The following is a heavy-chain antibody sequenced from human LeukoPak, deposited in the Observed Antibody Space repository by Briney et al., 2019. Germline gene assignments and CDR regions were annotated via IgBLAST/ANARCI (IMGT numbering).Heavy chain of an antibody. CDR3: ARHSSIAAAELDY. J-gene: IGHJ4*02. V-gene: IGHV4-59*08. CDR2: VYYSGST. Sequence: SETLSLTCTVSGGSINSYYWSWIRQPPGKGLESIRYVYYSGSTNYNPSLKSRVTISVDTSKNQFSLKLSSVTAADTAVYYCARHSSIAAAELDYWGQGTLVTVSS. D-gene: IGHD6-13*01. CDR1: GGSINSYY.